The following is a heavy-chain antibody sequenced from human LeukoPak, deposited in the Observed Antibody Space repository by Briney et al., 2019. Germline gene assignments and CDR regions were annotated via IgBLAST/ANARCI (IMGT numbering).Heavy chain of an antibody. CDR1: GFTFSNYG. CDR2: IWYDGSNK. J-gene: IGHJ5*02. V-gene: IGHV3-33*01. Sequence: PGGSLRLSCAASGFTFSNYGMHWVRQAPGKGLEWVAVIWYDGSNKYYADSVKGRFTISRDNSKNTLYLQMNSLRAEDTAVYYCARDKQWLVPWFDPWGQGTLVTVSS. D-gene: IGHD6-19*01. CDR3: ARDKQWLVPWFDP.